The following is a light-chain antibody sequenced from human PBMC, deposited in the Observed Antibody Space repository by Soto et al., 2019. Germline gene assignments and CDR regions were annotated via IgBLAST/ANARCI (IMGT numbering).Light chain of an antibody. Sequence: DIVMTQTPLSLTVTPGEPASISCRSSQSLLDSDDGNTYLDWYLQKPGQSPQLLIYTVSYRASGVPDRFSGSGSGTDFTLKISRVEAEDVGVYYCMPRIEFPLTLGGGTKVDI. J-gene: IGKJ4*01. CDR1: QSLLDSDDGNTY. V-gene: IGKV2-40*01. CDR2: TVS. CDR3: MPRIEFPLT.